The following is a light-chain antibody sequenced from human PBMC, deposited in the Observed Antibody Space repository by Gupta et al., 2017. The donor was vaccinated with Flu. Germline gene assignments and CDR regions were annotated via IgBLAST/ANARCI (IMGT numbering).Light chain of an antibody. CDR2: EVT. CDR1: NSDVGGSKY. J-gene: IGLJ1*01. V-gene: IGLV2-8*01. CDR3: SSTAAGASYV. Sequence: QSALTQPPSASGSPGQTVTISCTGTNSDVGGSKYVAWYQQHPGKAPKVLISEVTKRPSGVPDRFSGSKSGNTASLTVSGLQAEDEADYYCSSTAAGASYVFGTGTKVTVL.